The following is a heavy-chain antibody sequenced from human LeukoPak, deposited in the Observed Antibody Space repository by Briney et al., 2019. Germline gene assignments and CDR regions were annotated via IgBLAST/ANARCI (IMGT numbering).Heavy chain of an antibody. V-gene: IGHV7-4-1*02. CDR1: GYTFTSYA. J-gene: IGHJ6*02. CDR3: ARDLSMVGSWDPDYYYYYGMDV. Sequence: ASVKVSCKASGYTFTSYAMNWVRQAPGHGLEWMGWINTNTGYPTYAQGFTGRFVFSLDTSVSTAYLQISSLKAEDTAVYYCARDLSMVGSWDPDYYYYYGMDVWGQGTTVTVSS. CDR2: INTNTGYP. D-gene: IGHD6-13*01.